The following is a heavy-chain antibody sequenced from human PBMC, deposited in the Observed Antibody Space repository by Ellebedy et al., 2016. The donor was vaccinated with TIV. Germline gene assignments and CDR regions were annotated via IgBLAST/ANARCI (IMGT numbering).Heavy chain of an antibody. D-gene: IGHD1-26*01. CDR2: IDPNDGRT. J-gene: IGHJ4*02. CDR3: ARGEVLLDY. CDR1: GYTFGTYG. Sequence: AASVKVSCKTSGYTFGTYGITWARQAPGQGLDWMGWIDPNDGRTNYAQKLQGRVTITTDTSTSTAYMELRSLRSEDTAVYYCARGEVLLDYWGQGTLVTVSS. V-gene: IGHV1-18*01.